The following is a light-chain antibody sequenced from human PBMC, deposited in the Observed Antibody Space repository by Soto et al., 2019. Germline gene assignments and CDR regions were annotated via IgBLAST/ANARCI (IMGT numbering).Light chain of an antibody. CDR1: LTIVTH. CDR2: ETS. V-gene: IGKV3-11*01. CDR3: QQRRDWPIT. J-gene: IGKJ4*01. Sequence: EIVLTQSPATLSLSPGERATLSCRASLTIVTHLSWYQQKPGQVPRLLIYETSTRATGIPARFSGSGSGTDFTLTISSLEPEDFAIYYCQQRRDWPITFGGGTKVEIK.